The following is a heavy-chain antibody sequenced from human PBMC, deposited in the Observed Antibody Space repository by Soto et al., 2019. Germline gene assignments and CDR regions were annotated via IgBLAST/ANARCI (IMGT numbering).Heavy chain of an antibody. V-gene: IGHV3-30*03. D-gene: IGHD3-3*02. Sequence: GGSLRLSCVASGFSISTYGMHWVRQAPGKGLEWVAVISRDGSNKLYADSVKGRFTISRQNSMNTLDLQMKSLRTGDTAVYYCVRISPPLYYSMDVWGQGTTVTVSS. CDR3: VRISPPLYYSMDV. CDR2: ISRDGSNK. J-gene: IGHJ6*02. CDR1: GFSISTYG.